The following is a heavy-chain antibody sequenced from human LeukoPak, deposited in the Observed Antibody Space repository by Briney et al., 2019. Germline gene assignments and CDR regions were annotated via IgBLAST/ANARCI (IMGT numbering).Heavy chain of an antibody. CDR2: INPSGGST. J-gene: IGHJ4*02. V-gene: IGHV1-46*01. CDR1: GYTFISYA. D-gene: IGHD1-26*01. CDR3: ARDAHSVGTTTDFDY. Sequence: ASVKVSCKASGYTFISYAMNWVRQAPGQGLEWMGIINPSGGSTSNVQKFQGRVTMTRDTSTSTVYMELSSLRSEDMAVYYCARDAHSVGTTTDFDYWGQGTLVTVSS.